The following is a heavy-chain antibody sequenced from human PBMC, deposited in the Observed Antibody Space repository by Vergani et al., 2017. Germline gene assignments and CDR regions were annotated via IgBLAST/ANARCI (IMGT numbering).Heavy chain of an antibody. V-gene: IGHV4-59*11. D-gene: IGHD2-2*01. Sequence: QVQLQESGPGLVKPSETLSLTCAVSGYSISSSHYWSWIRQPPGKGLEWIGYIYYSGSTNYNPSLKSRVTISVDTSKNQFSLKLSSVTAADTAVYYCTRSRRARGYCSSTSCYGINYYYYGMDVWGQGTTVTVSS. CDR3: TRSRRARGYCSSTSCYGINYYYYGMDV. CDR1: GYSISSSHY. CDR2: IYYSGST. J-gene: IGHJ6*02.